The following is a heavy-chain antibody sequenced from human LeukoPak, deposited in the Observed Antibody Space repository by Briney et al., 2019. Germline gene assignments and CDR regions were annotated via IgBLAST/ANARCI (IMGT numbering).Heavy chain of an antibody. CDR1: GGSIRISSYY. CDR3: ARHAGSYYTYNFDY. Sequence: SETLSLTCTVSGGSIRISSYYWGWIRQPPGKWLEWIGSIYYSGSTNCKPSLRSRVTISVDTSKNQFSLKLSSVTAADTAVYYCARHAGSYYTYNFDYWGQGTLVTVSS. CDR2: IYYSGST. D-gene: IGHD3-22*01. V-gene: IGHV4-39*01. J-gene: IGHJ4*02.